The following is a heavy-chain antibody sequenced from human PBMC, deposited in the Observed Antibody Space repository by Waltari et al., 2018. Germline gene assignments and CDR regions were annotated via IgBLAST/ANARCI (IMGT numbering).Heavy chain of an antibody. D-gene: IGHD3-10*01. V-gene: IGHV1-2*02. Sequence: QVQLLQSGAEVKRPGASVVFSCKASGCPFPHYSIHWVRQAPGRGLESMGWSNPNNGNTKLIERFQGRVTLTGDTSTSTVYMQLSSLTSDDTAIYFCARGFGVLPGYWGQGTLVTVSS. CDR1: GCPFPHYS. CDR2: SNPNNGNT. J-gene: IGHJ4*02. CDR3: ARGFGVLPGY.